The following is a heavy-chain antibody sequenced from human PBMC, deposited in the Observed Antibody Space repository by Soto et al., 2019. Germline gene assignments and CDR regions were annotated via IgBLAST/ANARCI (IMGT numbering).Heavy chain of an antibody. Sequence: PGGSLRLSCAASGFTFSSYAMSWVRQAPGKGLEWVSAISGSGGSTYYADSVKGRFTISRDNSKNTLYLQMNSLRAEDTAVYYCAKPIQLWLKWGYDYWGQGTLVTVSS. V-gene: IGHV3-23*01. CDR2: ISGSGGST. J-gene: IGHJ4*02. CDR1: GFTFSSYA. D-gene: IGHD5-18*01. CDR3: AKPIQLWLKWGYDY.